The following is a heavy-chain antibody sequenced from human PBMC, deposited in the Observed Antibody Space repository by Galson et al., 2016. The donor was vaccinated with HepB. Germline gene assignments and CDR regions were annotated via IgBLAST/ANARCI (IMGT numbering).Heavy chain of an antibody. CDR1: GFKFTHYS. Sequence: SLRLSCATSGFKFTHYSINWVRQAPGKGLEWVSYMSSDGSTTYHADSVKGRFTISRDTARNSVSLQMNSLRDEDTAVYYCARTYSSTWLDAFDIWGQGTMVTVSS. CDR3: ARTYSSTWLDAFDI. CDR2: MSSDGSTT. J-gene: IGHJ3*02. D-gene: IGHD6-13*01. V-gene: IGHV3-48*02.